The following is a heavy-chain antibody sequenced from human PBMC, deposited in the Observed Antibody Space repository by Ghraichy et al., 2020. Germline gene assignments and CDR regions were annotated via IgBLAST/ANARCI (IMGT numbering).Heavy chain of an antibody. CDR3: ARGYQFSDY. CDR2: INHSGST. D-gene: IGHD2-2*01. J-gene: IGHJ4*02. CDR1: GGSFSGYY. V-gene: IGHV4-34*01. Sequence: SETLSLTCAVYGGSFSGYYWSWIRQPPGKGLEWIGEINHSGSTNYNPSLKSRVTISVDTSKNQFSLKLSSVTAADTAVYYCARGYQFSDYWGQGTLVTVSS.